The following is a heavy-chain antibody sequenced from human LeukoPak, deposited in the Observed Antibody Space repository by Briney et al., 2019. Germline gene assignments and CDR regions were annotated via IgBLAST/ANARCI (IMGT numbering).Heavy chain of an antibody. V-gene: IGHV3-74*01. CDR1: GLPYSSYW. D-gene: IGHD1-26*01. CDR3: VRLGGNYEY. J-gene: IGHJ4*02. CDR2: IIPDGSST. Sequence: PGGSLRLSCAASGLPYSSYWMHWVRQAPGEGLVWVSVIIPDGSSTTYADSVKGRFTISRDNAKNTLYLQMNSLRAEDTATYYCVRLGGNYEYWGQGTLVTVSS.